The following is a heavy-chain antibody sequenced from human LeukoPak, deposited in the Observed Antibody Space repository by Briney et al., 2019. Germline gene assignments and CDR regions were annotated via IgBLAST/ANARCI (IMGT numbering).Heavy chain of an antibody. D-gene: IGHD2-2*01. CDR1: GFTFSSYA. V-gene: IGHV3-23*01. CDR3: AKDIVVVPAAILS. Sequence: GGSLRLSCAASGFTFSSYAMSWVRQAPGKGLEWVSAISGSGGSTYYADSVKGRFTFSRDNSKNTLYLQMNSLRAEDTAVYYCAKDIVVVPAAILSWGQGTLVTVSS. J-gene: IGHJ4*02. CDR2: ISGSGGST.